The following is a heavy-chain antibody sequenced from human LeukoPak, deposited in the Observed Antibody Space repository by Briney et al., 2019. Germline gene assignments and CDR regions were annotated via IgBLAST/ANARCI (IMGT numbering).Heavy chain of an antibody. D-gene: IGHD1-26*01. Sequence: PSETLSLTCAVYGGSFSGYYWSWIRQPPGKGLEWIGEINHSGSTNYNPSLKSRVTISVDTSKNQFSLKLSSVTAADTAVYYCARGRYSRQYYYYGMDVWGQGTTVTVSS. V-gene: IGHV4-34*01. J-gene: IGHJ6*02. CDR3: ARGRYSRQYYYYGMDV. CDR2: INHSGST. CDR1: GGSFSGYY.